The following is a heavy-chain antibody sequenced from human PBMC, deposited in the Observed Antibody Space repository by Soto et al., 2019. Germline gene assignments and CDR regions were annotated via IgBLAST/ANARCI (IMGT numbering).Heavy chain of an antibody. J-gene: IGHJ4*02. CDR3: ARQDSHAYFSFDS. D-gene: IGHD3-16*01. Sequence: GGSLKISCKTSRYVRSNYWIAWVRQMPREGLEWMGIIYPGDSDTRYRPSFIGQVTISADRSINTAFLQWTSLKASDSGIYFCARQDSHAYFSFDSWGQGTVVTVSS. CDR1: RYVRSNYW. CDR2: IYPGDSDT. V-gene: IGHV5-51*01.